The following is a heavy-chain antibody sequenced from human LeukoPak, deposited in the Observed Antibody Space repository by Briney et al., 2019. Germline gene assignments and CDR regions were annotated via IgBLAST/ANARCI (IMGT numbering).Heavy chain of an antibody. CDR3: ASAYTYVRLGDH. Sequence: PGGSLRLSCAVSGLSFSNYWTHWVRQAPGKGLVWVARTNLHGTAVDYADSVKGRFTISRDNAKNTLFLQMNSLRAEDTAVYYCASAYTYVRLGDHWGQGTLVTVSS. CDR2: TNLHGTAV. J-gene: IGHJ4*02. D-gene: IGHD3-16*01. V-gene: IGHV3-74*01. CDR1: GLSFSNYW.